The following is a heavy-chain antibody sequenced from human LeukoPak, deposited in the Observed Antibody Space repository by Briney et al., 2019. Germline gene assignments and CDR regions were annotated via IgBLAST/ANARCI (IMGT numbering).Heavy chain of an antibody. Sequence: GGSLRLSCAASGFTFSTYGMYWVRQAPGKGLEWVAVISYYGSNKYYVDSVKGRFTISRDNSKNTLYLQMNSLRAEDTAVYYCAKDGCSSTSCYFDIWGQGTMVTVSS. CDR3: AKDGCSSTSCYFDI. V-gene: IGHV3-30*18. CDR1: GFTFSTYG. D-gene: IGHD2-2*01. CDR2: ISYYGSNK. J-gene: IGHJ3*02.